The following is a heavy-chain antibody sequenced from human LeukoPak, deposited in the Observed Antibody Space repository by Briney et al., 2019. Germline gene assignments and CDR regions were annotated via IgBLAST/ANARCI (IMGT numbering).Heavy chain of an antibody. CDR3: ANEAERFLEWFDPSSFGY. CDR1: GFTFSGSD. J-gene: IGHJ4*02. V-gene: IGHV3-73*01. D-gene: IGHD3-3*01. CDR2: VRSKANNYAT. Sequence: GGSLRLSCTTSGFTFSGSDMYWVRQASGKGLEWVGRVRSKANNYATAYAASVKGMFTISRDDSKNTAYLQMNSLRAEDTAVYYCANEAERFLEWFDPSSFGYWGQGTLVTVSS.